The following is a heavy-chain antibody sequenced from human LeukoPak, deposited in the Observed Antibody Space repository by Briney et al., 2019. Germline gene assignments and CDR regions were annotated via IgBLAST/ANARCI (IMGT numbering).Heavy chain of an antibody. CDR1: GFTFSSYD. V-gene: IGHV3-13*01. D-gene: IGHD4-17*01. J-gene: IGHJ6*02. CDR3: ARGQDYGDSDGMDV. CDR2: IGTAGDT. Sequence: GGSLRLSCAASGFTFSSYDMHWVRQATGKGLEWVSAIGTAGDTYYPGSVKGRFTISRENAKNSLYLQMNSLRAGGTAVYYCARGQDYGDSDGMDVWGQGTTVTVSS.